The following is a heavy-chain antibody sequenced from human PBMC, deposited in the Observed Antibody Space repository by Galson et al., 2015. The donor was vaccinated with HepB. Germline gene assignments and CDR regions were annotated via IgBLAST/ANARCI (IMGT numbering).Heavy chain of an antibody. V-gene: IGHV3-7*01. CDR2: IKEDGSDK. CDR1: GFTFSRSG. CDR3: ARERDMATVVEVFDF. J-gene: IGHJ4*02. D-gene: IGHD5-12*01. Sequence: SLRLSCAVSGFTFSRSGMSWVRQAPGKGLEWVATIKEDGSDKHYGDSVKGRFTIARDKAKNSLYLQMNSLRPEDTAVCYCARERDMATVVEVFDFWGQGTLGTVSA.